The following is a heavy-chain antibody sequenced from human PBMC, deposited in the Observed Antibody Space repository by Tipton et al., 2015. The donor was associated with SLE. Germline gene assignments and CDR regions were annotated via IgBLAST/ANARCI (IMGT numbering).Heavy chain of an antibody. CDR3: ARGGNRGFLEWPDYFDY. J-gene: IGHJ4*02. V-gene: IGHV1-3*01. Sequence: QLVQSGAEVKKPGASVKVSCKASGYTFTSYGISWVRQAPGQTLEWMGWINAGNGNTKYSQKFQGRVTIARDTSASTAYMELRSLRSDDTAVYYCARGGNRGFLEWPDYFDYWGQGTLVTVSS. CDR2: INAGNGNT. D-gene: IGHD3-3*01. CDR1: GYTFTSYG.